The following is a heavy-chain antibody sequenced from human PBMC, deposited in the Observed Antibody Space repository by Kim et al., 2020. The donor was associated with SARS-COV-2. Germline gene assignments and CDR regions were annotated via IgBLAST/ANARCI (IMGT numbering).Heavy chain of an antibody. CDR3: VITSLSAAMDV. CDR2: T. D-gene: IGHD2-2*01. J-gene: IGHJ6*02. Sequence: TIYAQKFQGRVTMTEDTSTDTAYMELSSLRSEDTAVYYCVITSLSAAMDVWGQGTTVTVSS. V-gene: IGHV1-24*01.